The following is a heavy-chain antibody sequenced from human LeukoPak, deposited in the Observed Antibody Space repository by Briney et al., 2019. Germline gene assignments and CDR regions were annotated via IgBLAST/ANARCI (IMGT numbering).Heavy chain of an antibody. CDR3: ASRVALGY. V-gene: IGHV3-7*01. Sequence: GGSLRLSCAASGFTFSDYWMSWVRQAPGKGLEWVANIKQDGNEKNYVDSVRGRFSISRDNTKNSVYLQMNNLRAEDTAVYYCASRVALGYWGQGTLVTVSS. D-gene: IGHD6-13*01. CDR2: IKQDGNEK. J-gene: IGHJ4*02. CDR1: GFTFSDYW.